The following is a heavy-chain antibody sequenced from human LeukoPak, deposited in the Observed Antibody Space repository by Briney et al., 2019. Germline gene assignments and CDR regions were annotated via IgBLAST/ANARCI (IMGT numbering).Heavy chain of an antibody. CDR2: ISSSGSTI. J-gene: IGHJ5*02. CDR1: GGSISSYY. D-gene: IGHD6-13*01. CDR3: ARERYSSSWYNNWFDP. Sequence: LSLTCTVSGGSISSYYWSWIRQAPGKGLEWVSYISSSGSTIYYADSVKGRFTISRDNAKNSLYLQMNSLRAEDTAVYYCARERYSSSWYNNWFDPWGQGTLVTVSS. V-gene: IGHV3-11*01.